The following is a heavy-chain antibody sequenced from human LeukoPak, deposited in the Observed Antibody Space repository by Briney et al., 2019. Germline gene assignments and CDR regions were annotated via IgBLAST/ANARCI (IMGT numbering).Heavy chain of an antibody. CDR3: ARGIWSAHKADYYLDH. CDR1: GYTFTNYA. Sequence: GASVTVSCTASGYTFTNYAIHWVRQAPGQRPEWMGWINAGNGNTKYSQRFQGRIIITRDKSASTAYMELSSLTSEDTTVYYCARGIWSAHKADYYLDHWGQGTLVTVSS. CDR2: INAGNGNT. D-gene: IGHD3-3*01. V-gene: IGHV1-3*01. J-gene: IGHJ4*02.